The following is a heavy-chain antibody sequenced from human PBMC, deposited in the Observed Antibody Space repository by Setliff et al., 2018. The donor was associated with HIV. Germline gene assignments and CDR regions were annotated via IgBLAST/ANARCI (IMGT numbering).Heavy chain of an antibody. D-gene: IGHD5-18*01. CDR3: ARRDGYSLVY. CDR1: GASISSYY. V-gene: IGHV4-59*12. CDR2: IYSSGST. Sequence: SETLSLTCTVSGASISSYYWSWIRQPPGKGLEWIGYIYSSGSTNYNPSLKSRVTISVDTSKNQFSLKLTSVTAADTAVYYCARRDGYSLVYWGQGTLVTVSS. J-gene: IGHJ4*02.